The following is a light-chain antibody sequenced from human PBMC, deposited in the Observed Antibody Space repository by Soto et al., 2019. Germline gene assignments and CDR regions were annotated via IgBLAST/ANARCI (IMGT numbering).Light chain of an antibody. CDR2: GAS. J-gene: IGKJ2*01. CDR3: QQYENWPYT. Sequence: EIVMTQSPATVSLSPGERATLSCRASPGVSNTLAWYQQRPGQAPRLLIYGASIRAPGIPARFSGGGSGTEFTLTITSLQSEDFAVYYCQQYENWPYTFGQGTKREIK. V-gene: IGKV3-15*01. CDR1: PGVSNT.